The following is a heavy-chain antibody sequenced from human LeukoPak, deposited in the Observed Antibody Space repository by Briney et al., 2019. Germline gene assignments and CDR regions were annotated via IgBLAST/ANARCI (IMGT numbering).Heavy chain of an antibody. D-gene: IGHD1-26*01. Sequence: GGSLRLSCAASRFTLSSYSVNWVRQAPGKGLEWVSSISSSSSYIYYADSVKGRFTISRDNAKNSLYLQMNSLRVEDTAMYYCARGLRVGATAYFQHWGQGTLVTVSS. CDR2: ISSSSSYI. J-gene: IGHJ1*01. V-gene: IGHV3-21*01. CDR3: ARGLRVGATAYFQH. CDR1: RFTLSSYS.